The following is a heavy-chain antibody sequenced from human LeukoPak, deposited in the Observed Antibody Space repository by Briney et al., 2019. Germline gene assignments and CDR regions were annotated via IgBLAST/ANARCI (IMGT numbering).Heavy chain of an antibody. V-gene: IGHV3-23*01. CDR2: ISGSGGST. J-gene: IGHJ4*02. CDR1: GFTFSSYA. CDR3: APPPTRGYQLLSPLDY. D-gene: IGHD2-2*01. Sequence: QPGGSLRLSCAASGFTFSSYAMSWVRQAPGKGLEWVSAISGSGGSTYYADSVKGWFTISRDNSKNTLYLQMNSLRAEDTAVYYCAPPPTRGYQLLSPLDYWGQGTLVTVSS.